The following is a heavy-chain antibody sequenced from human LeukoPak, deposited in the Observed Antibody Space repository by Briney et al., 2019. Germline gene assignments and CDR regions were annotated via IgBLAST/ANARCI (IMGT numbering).Heavy chain of an antibody. J-gene: IGHJ1*01. CDR2: IKSKTDGGTT. CDR1: GFTFNNAW. D-gene: IGHD6-13*01. Sequence: PGGSLRLSCATSGFTFNNAWMTWVRQAPGKGLEWIGRIKSKTDGGTTDYAAPVKGRFTISRDDSKNTLYLQMNSLKTEDTAVYYCTTAEYSSSWFPRYFQYWGQGTLVTVSS. V-gene: IGHV3-15*01. CDR3: TTAEYSSSWFPRYFQY.